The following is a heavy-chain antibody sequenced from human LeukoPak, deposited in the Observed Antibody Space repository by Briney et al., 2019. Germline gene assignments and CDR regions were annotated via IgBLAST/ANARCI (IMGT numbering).Heavy chain of an antibody. Sequence: GGSLRLSCAASGFTFSSYAMHWVRQAPGKGLEWVAVISYDGSNKYYADSVKGRFTISRDNSKNTLYLQMNSLRAEDTAVYYCARDLKYSSSSEGFDYWGQGTLVTVSS. D-gene: IGHD6-6*01. V-gene: IGHV3-30*04. J-gene: IGHJ4*02. CDR3: ARDLKYSSSSEGFDY. CDR2: ISYDGSNK. CDR1: GFTFSSYA.